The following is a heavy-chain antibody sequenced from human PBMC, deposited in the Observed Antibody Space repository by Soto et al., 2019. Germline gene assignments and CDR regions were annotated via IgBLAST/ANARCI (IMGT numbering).Heavy chain of an antibody. CDR3: AKARGVLRYFDWLLASNWFDP. D-gene: IGHD3-9*01. CDR2: ISGSGGST. V-gene: IGHV3-23*01. J-gene: IGHJ5*02. CDR1: GFTFRDFH. Sequence: DVQLLESGGNLVQPGGSLRLSCAASGFTFRDFHMSWVRQAPGKGLEWVSAISGSGGSTYYADSVKGRFTISRDNSKNTLYLQMNSLRAEDTAVYYCAKARGVLRYFDWLLASNWFDPWGQGTLVTVSS.